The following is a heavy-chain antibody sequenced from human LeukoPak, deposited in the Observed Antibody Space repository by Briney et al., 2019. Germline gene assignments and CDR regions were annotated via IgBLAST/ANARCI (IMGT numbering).Heavy chain of an antibody. D-gene: IGHD1-26*01. CDR1: GGSFSGYY. CDR2: INHSGST. V-gene: IGHV4-34*01. Sequence: SETLSLTCAVYGGSFSGYYWSWIRQPPGKGLEWIGEINHSGSTNYNPSLKSRVTISVDTSKNQFSLKLSSVTAADTAVYYCARGLMGATTGPYYFDYWGQGTLVTASS. CDR3: ARGLMGATTGPYYFDY. J-gene: IGHJ4*02.